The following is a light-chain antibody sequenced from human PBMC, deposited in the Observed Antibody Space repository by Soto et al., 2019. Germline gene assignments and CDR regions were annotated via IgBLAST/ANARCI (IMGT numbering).Light chain of an antibody. CDR1: SSDVGGYNY. V-gene: IGLV2-14*03. CDR2: NAF. Sequence: QSALTQPASVSGSPGQSITISCTGTSSDVGGYNYVSWYQHHPGRAPKLMIYNAFDRPSGVSNRFSGSKSGNTASLTISGLQAEDEADYYCSSYRGINTVVFGGGTKVTVL. J-gene: IGLJ2*01. CDR3: SSYRGINTVV.